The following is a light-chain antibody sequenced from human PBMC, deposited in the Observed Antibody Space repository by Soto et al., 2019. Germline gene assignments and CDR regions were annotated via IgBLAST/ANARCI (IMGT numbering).Light chain of an antibody. J-gene: IGLJ2*01. CDR3: QAWDSSFVV. CDR1: KLGDKY. Sequence: SYELTQPPSVSVSPGQTASITCSGDKLGDKYASWYQQKPGQSPVLVIYQDNKRPSGIPERFSGSNSGNTATLTISGTQTMDEADYYCQAWDSSFVVFGGGTKLTVL. V-gene: IGLV3-1*01. CDR2: QDN.